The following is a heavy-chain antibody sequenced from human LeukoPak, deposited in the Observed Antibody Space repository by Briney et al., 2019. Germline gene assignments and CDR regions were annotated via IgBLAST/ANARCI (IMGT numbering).Heavy chain of an antibody. CDR2: IYSNGQA. J-gene: IGHJ6*03. V-gene: IGHV3-21*01. D-gene: IGHD3-3*01. CDR1: GLTFNMNT. CDR3: ASIRKYYARI. Sequence: GGSLRLSCVVSGLTFNMNTMTWVRQAPGKGLEWVSSIYSNGQAYYGDSLKGRFTSSRDDALDSLYLQMDSLTDADTAVYYCASIRKYYARIWGKGTAVIVSS.